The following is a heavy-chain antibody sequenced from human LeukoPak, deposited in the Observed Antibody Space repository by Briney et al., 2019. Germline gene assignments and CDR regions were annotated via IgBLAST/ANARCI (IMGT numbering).Heavy chain of an antibody. J-gene: IGHJ4*02. CDR1: GYTFTGYY. CDR3: ARGLAAAGTSFDY. D-gene: IGHD6-13*01. CDR2: INPNSGGT. Sequence: ASVKVSCKASGYTFTGYYMHWVRQAPGQGLEWMGWINPNSGGTNYAQKFQGRVTMTRDTSISTAYMELSRLRSDDTAVYYCARGLAAAGTSFDYWGQGTLVTASS. V-gene: IGHV1-2*02.